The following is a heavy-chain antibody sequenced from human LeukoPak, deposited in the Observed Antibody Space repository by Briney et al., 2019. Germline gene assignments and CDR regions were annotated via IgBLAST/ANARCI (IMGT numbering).Heavy chain of an antibody. V-gene: IGHV4-38-2*01. J-gene: IGHJ6*03. CDR1: GYSISSGYY. D-gene: IGHD5-18*01. CDR2: IHHSGST. Sequence: PSETLPLTCAVSGYSISSGYYWGWIRQPPGKGLEWIGSIHHSGSTNYNPSLKSRVTISVDTSKNQFSLKLNSVTAADPAVYYCARCRQLWLFGGKYYYMDLWGEGTTVTVSS. CDR3: ARCRQLWLFGGKYYYMDL.